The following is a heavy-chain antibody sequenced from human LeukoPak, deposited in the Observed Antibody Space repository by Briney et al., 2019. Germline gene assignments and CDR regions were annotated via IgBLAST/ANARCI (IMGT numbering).Heavy chain of an antibody. Sequence: TGGSLRLSCAASGFTFSSYAMHWVRQAPGEGLEWVAVISYDGSNKYYADSVKGRFTISRDNSKNTLYLQMNSLRAEDTAVYYCARGADLYYDFWSGYYSHWGQGTLVTVSS. CDR2: ISYDGSNK. V-gene: IGHV3-30-3*01. CDR3: ARGADLYYDFWSGYYSH. J-gene: IGHJ4*02. D-gene: IGHD3-3*01. CDR1: GFTFSSYA.